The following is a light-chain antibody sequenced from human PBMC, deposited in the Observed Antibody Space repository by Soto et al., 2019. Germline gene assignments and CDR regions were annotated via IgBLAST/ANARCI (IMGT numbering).Light chain of an antibody. CDR2: EVS. V-gene: IGLV2-8*01. J-gene: IGLJ2*01. CDR3: SSYAGSNNLV. Sequence: QSVLTQPPSASGSPGQSVTISCTGTSSDVGAYNYVSWYQQHPGKAPKLMIYEVSKRPSGVPDRFSGSKSDNTASLTVSGLQGEDEADYYCSSYAGSNNLVFGGGTKLTVL. CDR1: SSDVGAYNY.